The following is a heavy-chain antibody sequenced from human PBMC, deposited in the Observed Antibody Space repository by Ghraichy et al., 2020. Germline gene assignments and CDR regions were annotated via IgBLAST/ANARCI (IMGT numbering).Heavy chain of an antibody. CDR2: MNPNSGNT. D-gene: IGHD3-16*01. J-gene: IGHJ6*02. V-gene: IGHV1-8*01. CDR3: ARGPWGHYGMDV. Sequence: ASVKVSCKASGYTFTSYDINWVRQATGQGLEWMGWMNPNSGNTGYAQKFQGRVTMTRNTSISTAYMELSSLRSEDTAVYYCARGPWGHYGMDVWGQGTTVTVSS. CDR1: GYTFTSYD.